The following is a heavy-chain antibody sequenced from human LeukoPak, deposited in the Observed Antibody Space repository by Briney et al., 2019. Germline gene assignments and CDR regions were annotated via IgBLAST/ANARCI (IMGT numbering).Heavy chain of an antibody. D-gene: IGHD3-22*01. CDR1: GGSISSHY. Sequence: SETLSLTCTVSGGSISSHYWSWIRLPPGKGLEWIGYIYYSGSTNYNPSLKSRVTISVDTSKNQFSLKLSSVTAADTAVYYCARVVVAYYYYYMDVWGKGTTVTVSS. J-gene: IGHJ6*03. V-gene: IGHV4-59*11. CDR2: IYYSGST. CDR3: ARVVVAYYYYYMDV.